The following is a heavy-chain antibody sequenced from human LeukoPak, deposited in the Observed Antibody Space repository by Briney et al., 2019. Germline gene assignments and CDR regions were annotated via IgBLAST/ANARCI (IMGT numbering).Heavy chain of an antibody. CDR2: IIPIFGTA. D-gene: IGHD3-3*01. CDR3: ARDYDLWSGYYHNPHANDAFDI. V-gene: IGHV1-69*13. Sequence: SVKVSCKASGGTFSSYAISWVRQAPGQGLEWMGGIIPIFGTANYAQKFQGRVTITADESTSTAYMELSSLRSEDTAVYYCARDYDLWSGYYHNPHANDAFDIWGQGTMVTVSS. CDR1: GGTFSSYA. J-gene: IGHJ3*02.